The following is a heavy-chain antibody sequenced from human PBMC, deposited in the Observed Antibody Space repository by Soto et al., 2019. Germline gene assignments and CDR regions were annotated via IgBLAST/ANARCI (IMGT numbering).Heavy chain of an antibody. CDR1: RYSFTSYW. D-gene: IGHD1-1*01. CDR3: ARHIPWNDWDYYGMDV. J-gene: IGHJ6*02. CDR2: IDPSDSYT. Sequence: PGESLKISCKGSRYSFTSYWISWVRQMPGKGLEWMGRIDPSDSYTNYSPSFQGHVTISADKSISTAYLQWSSLKASDTAMYYCARHIPWNDWDYYGMDVWGQGTTVTVSS. V-gene: IGHV5-10-1*01.